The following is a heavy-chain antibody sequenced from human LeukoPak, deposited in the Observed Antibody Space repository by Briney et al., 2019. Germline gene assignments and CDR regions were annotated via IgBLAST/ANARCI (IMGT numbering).Heavy chain of an antibody. J-gene: IGHJ4*02. CDR3: ARQTGVGLFILP. Sequence: SETLSLTCAVSGYSISTSNSYWGWIRRPPGKGLEWVGSIYYSGNTYYNPSLKSRVTISVDTSKNQLSLKLTSVTAADTAVYYCARQTGVGLFILPGGQGTLVTVSS. D-gene: IGHD3-3*01. V-gene: IGHV4-39*01. CDR1: GYSISTSNSY. CDR2: IYYSGNT.